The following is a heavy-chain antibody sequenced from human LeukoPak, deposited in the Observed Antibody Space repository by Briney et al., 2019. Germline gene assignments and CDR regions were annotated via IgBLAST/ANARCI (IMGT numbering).Heavy chain of an antibody. CDR2: ISSSSSTI. J-gene: IGHJ4*02. CDR1: GFTFSSYA. Sequence: GGSLRLSCAASGFTFSSYAMHWVRQAPGKGLEWVSYISSSSSTIYYADSVKGRFTISRDNAKNSLYLQMNSLRAEDTAVYYCARGGDYVGLDYWGQGTLVTVSS. CDR3: ARGGDYVGLDY. V-gene: IGHV3-48*01. D-gene: IGHD4-17*01.